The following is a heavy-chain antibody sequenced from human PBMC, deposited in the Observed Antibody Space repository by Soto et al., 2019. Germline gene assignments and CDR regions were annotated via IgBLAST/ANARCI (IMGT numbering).Heavy chain of an antibody. CDR1: GGTFSSYA. J-gene: IGHJ4*02. CDR3: AREPPYRGREYFDY. CDR2: IIPIFGTA. Sequence: SVKVSFKASGGTFSSYAISWVRQAPGQGLEWMGGIIPIFGTANYAQKFQGRVTITAXEXXXXAXMXLXXXXSEXTAVYYCAREPPYRGREYFDYWGQGTLVTVSS. V-gene: IGHV1-69*13. D-gene: IGHD1-26*01.